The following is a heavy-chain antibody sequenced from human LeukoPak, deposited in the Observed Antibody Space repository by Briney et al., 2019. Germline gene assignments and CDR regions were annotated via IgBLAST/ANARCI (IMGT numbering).Heavy chain of an antibody. CDR2: IIPIFGTA. V-gene: IGHV1-69*05. Sequence: GSSVKVSCKASGGTFSSYAISWVRQAPGQGLEWMGGIIPIFGTANYAQKFQGRVTTTTDESTSTAYMELSSLRSEDTAVYYCARDRGDYGDYRNYYYYMDVWGKGATVTVSS. CDR3: ARDRGDYGDYRNYYYYMDV. CDR1: GGTFSSYA. D-gene: IGHD4-17*01. J-gene: IGHJ6*03.